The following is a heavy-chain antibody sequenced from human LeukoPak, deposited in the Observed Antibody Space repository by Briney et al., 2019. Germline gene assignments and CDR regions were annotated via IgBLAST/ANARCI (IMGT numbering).Heavy chain of an antibody. CDR1: GGSISSYY. CDR3: ARRGSYSTFDY. J-gene: IGHJ4*02. V-gene: IGHV4-4*09. Sequence: SETLSLTCTVSGGSISSYYWSWIRQPPGKGLEWIGYIYTSGSTNYNPSLKSRVTIPVDTSKNQFSLKLSSVTAADTAVYYCARRGSYSTFDYWGQGTLVTVSS. CDR2: IYTSGST. D-gene: IGHD6-13*01.